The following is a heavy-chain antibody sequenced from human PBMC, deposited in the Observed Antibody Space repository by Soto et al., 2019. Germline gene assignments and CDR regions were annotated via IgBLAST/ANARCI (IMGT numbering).Heavy chain of an antibody. D-gene: IGHD6-19*01. CDR2: ISGSGGTT. Sequence: GGSLRLSCVASGFTFSSYAMTWVRQAPGKGLEWVSAISGSGGTTYYADSVKGRLTISRDNSKNMLYLQMNSLRAEDTAVYYCAKAISGWFDFDYWGQGTLVTVSS. CDR1: GFTFSSYA. V-gene: IGHV3-23*01. CDR3: AKAISGWFDFDY. J-gene: IGHJ4*02.